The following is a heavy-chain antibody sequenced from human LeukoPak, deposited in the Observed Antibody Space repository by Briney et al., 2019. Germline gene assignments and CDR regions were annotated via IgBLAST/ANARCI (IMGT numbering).Heavy chain of an antibody. CDR2: IYYSGST. D-gene: IGHD3-10*01. Sequence: SETLSLTCAVYGGSFSGYYWSWIRQPPGKGLEWIGYIYYSGSTNYNPSLKSRVTISVDTSKNQFSLKLSSVTAADTAVYYCARGRLWFGELFDYWGQGTLVTVSS. J-gene: IGHJ4*02. CDR1: GGSFSGYY. V-gene: IGHV4-59*01. CDR3: ARGRLWFGELFDY.